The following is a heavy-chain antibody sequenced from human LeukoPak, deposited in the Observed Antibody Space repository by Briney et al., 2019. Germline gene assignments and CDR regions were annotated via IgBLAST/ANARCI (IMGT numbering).Heavy chain of an antibody. J-gene: IGHJ4*02. V-gene: IGHV3-23*01. CDR1: GFTFSSYA. D-gene: IGHD7-27*01. CDR3: ARDPNWFDY. Sequence: PGGSLRLSCAASGFTFSSYAMSWVRQAPGKGLEWVSAISGSGGSTYYADSVKGRFTISRDNAKNSLYLQMNSLRAEDTAVYYCARDPNWFDYWGQGTLVTVSS. CDR2: ISGSGGST.